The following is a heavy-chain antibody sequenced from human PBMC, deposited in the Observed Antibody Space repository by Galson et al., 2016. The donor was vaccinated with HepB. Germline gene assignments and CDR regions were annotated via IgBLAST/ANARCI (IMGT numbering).Heavy chain of an antibody. D-gene: IGHD2-2*01. CDR1: GFTFSSYW. Sequence: SLRLSCAVSGFTFSSYWMSWVRQAPGKGLEWVANIKQDGSEKYYVDSVKGRFTISRDNAKNSQYLQMNSLRAEDTAVYYCARDRIVVVPTYYYYGMDVWGQGTTVTVSS. V-gene: IGHV3-7*01. CDR3: ARDRIVVVPTYYYYGMDV. J-gene: IGHJ6*02. CDR2: IKQDGSEK.